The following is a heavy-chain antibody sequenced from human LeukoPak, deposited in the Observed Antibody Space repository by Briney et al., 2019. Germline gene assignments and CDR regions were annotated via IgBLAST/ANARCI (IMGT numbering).Heavy chain of an antibody. CDR1: GVTCRGYW. J-gene: IGHJ6*02. CDR3: ARINLYPFYYYYGMDV. CDR2: IKQDGSEK. Sequence: GWSLRLSCAAAGVTCRGYWMSWVRHAPGKGMDWVGNIKQDGSEKYYVDSVKSRFTISRDNAKNSLYLQMNSLRAEDTAVYYCARINLYPFYYYYGMDVWGQGTTVTVSS. V-gene: IGHV3-7*01. D-gene: IGHD2-2*01.